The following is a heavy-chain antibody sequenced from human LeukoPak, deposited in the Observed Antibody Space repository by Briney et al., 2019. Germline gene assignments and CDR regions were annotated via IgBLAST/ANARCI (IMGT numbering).Heavy chain of an antibody. V-gene: IGHV4-39*01. D-gene: IGHD6-19*01. Sequence: PSETLSLTCTVSGGSISSSSYYWGWIRQPPGKGLEWIGSIYYSGSTYYNPSLKSRVTISVDTSKNQFSLRLSSVTAADTAVYYCARRSGSGWYREAGWFDPWGQGTLVTVPS. CDR2: IYYSGST. CDR3: ARRSGSGWYREAGWFDP. CDR1: GGSISSSSYY. J-gene: IGHJ5*02.